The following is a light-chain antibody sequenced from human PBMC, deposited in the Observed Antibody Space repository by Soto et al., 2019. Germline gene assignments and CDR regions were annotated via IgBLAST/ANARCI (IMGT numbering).Light chain of an antibody. CDR3: QQRSNWPLT. CDR1: QSVTSY. V-gene: IGKV3-11*01. J-gene: IGKJ4*01. Sequence: EIVLTQSPATLSLSPGEGATLSCRASQSVTSYLAWYQQKPGQAPRLLIYDASNRATGIPARFSGSGSGTDFTLTISSLEPGDFALYYCQQRSNWPLTFGGGTKVEIK. CDR2: DAS.